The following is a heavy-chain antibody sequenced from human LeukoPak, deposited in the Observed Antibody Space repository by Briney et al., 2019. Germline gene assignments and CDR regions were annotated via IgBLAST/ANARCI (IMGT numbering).Heavy chain of an antibody. J-gene: IGHJ6*03. Sequence: GGSLRLSCAASGFNFSDYYMSWVRQAPGRGLEWISFFSSGDTNIKYADSVKGRFTISRANAKKSLYLQMNSLRAEDTAVYFCAREIHSTGYYYAGGYMDVWGEGTTVTVSS. CDR1: GFNFSDYY. D-gene: IGHD3-22*01. CDR3: AREIHSTGYYYAGGYMDV. CDR2: FSSGDTNI. V-gene: IGHV3-11*04.